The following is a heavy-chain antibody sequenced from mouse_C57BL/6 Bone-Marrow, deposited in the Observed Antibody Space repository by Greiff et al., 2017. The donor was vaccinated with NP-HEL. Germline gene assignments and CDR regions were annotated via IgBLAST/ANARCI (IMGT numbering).Heavy chain of an antibody. CDR1: GFTFSSYA. D-gene: IGHD2-4*01. J-gene: IGHJ4*01. Sequence: EVQGVESGGGLVKPGGSPKLSCAASGFTFSSYAMSWVRQTPEKRLEWVATISDGGSYTYYPDNVKGRFTISRDNAKNNLYLQMSHLKSEDTAMYYCARDKGTMIRDAMDYWGQGTSVTVSS. CDR2: ISDGGSYT. V-gene: IGHV5-4*01. CDR3: ARDKGTMIRDAMDY.